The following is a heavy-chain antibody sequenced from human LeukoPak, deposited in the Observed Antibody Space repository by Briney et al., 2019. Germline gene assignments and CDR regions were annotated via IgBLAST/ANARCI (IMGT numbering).Heavy chain of an antibody. Sequence: SETLSLTCTVSGGSISSYYWSWLRQPPGKGLEWIGYIYYSGSTNYNPSLKSRVTISVDTSKNQFSLKLSSVTAADTAVYYCARASPRMDVWGKGTTVTVSS. CDR3: ARASPRMDV. V-gene: IGHV4-59*01. CDR2: IYYSGST. J-gene: IGHJ6*04. CDR1: GGSISSYY.